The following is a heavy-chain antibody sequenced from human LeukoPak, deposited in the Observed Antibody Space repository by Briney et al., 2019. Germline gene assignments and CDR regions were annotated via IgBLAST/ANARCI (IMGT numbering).Heavy chain of an antibody. CDR1: GGSISSSSYY. D-gene: IGHD5-12*01. CDR3: ARGGGIVATISSAFDY. CDR2: IYYSGST. J-gene: IGHJ4*02. V-gene: IGHV4-39*07. Sequence: PSETLSLTCTVSGGSISSSSYYWGWIRQPPGKGLEWIGSIYYSGSTYYNPSLKSRVTISVDTSKNQFSLKLSSVTAADTAVYYCARGGGIVATISSAFDYWGQGTLVTVSS.